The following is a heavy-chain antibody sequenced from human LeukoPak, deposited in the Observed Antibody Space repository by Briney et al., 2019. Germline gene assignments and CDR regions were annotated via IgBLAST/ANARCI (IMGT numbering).Heavy chain of an antibody. V-gene: IGHV3-48*03. J-gene: IGHJ4*02. Sequence: GGSLRLSCAASGFTFSSYEMNWVRQAPGKGLEWVSYINRSGSTIYYADSVKGLFTISRDNAQNSVSLQINRVRAGDTGVYYCARQPYSANEVSEKRGQETLVSVSS. CDR1: GFTFSSYE. CDR3: ARQPYSANEVSEK. D-gene: IGHD4/OR15-4a*01. CDR2: INRSGSTI.